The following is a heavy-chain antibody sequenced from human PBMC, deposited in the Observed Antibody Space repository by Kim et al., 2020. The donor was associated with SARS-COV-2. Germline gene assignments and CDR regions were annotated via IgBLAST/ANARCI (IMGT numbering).Heavy chain of an antibody. CDR1: GFTFSSYG. Sequence: GGSLRLSCAASGFTFSSYGMHWVRQAPGKGLEWVAVISYDGSNKYYADSVKGRFTISRDNSKNTLYLQMNSLRAEDTTVYYCAKDTAYYYDCSGYYTSLLDYWGQGTLVTVSS. CDR2: ISYDGSNK. CDR3: AKDTAYYYDCSGYYTSLLDY. J-gene: IGHJ4*02. D-gene: IGHD3-22*01. V-gene: IGHV3-30*18.